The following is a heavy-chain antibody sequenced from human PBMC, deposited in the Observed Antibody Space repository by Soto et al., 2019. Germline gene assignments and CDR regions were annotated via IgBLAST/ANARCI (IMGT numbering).Heavy chain of an antibody. CDR1: GLTFSKYG. CDR2: IKHDGSEQ. V-gene: IGHV3-7*03. J-gene: IGHJ6*01. Sequence: HPGGSLRLSCAASGLTFSKYGMTWVRQATGKGLEWVPNIKHDGSEQYYVGPVKGRFAISRDNAKNSLFLQMNSLRAEDTAVYYCAPMGVWGQGTTVKVSS. CDR3: APMGV.